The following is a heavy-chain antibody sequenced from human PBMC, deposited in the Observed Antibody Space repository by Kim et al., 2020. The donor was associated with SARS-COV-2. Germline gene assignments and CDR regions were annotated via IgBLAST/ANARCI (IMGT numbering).Heavy chain of an antibody. CDR3: TTGGYSGYGTTYYYYYGMDV. Sequence: RFTISRDDSKNTLYLQMNSLKTEDTAVYYCTTGGYSGYGTTYYYYYGMDVWGQGTTVTVSS. V-gene: IGHV3-15*01. D-gene: IGHD5-12*01. J-gene: IGHJ6*02.